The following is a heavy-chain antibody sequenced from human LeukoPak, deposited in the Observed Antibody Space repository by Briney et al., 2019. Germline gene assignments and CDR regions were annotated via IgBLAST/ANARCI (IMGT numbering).Heavy chain of an antibody. J-gene: IGHJ6*03. CDR1: GGSFSGYH. D-gene: IGHD3-22*01. Sequence: SETLSLTCAVYGGSFSGYHWTWIRQSPGKGLEWIGDINPSGSTYYNPSFKSRLTISVDTSKNQFSLKLRSVTAADTAVYYCARGRHDITMIVVVMTSVSYYLDVWGKGTTVTVS. V-gene: IGHV4-34*01. CDR2: INPSGST. CDR3: ARGRHDITMIVVVMTSVSYYLDV.